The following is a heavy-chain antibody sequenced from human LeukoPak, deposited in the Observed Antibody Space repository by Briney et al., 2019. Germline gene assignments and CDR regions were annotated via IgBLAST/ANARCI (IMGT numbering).Heavy chain of an antibody. CDR2: ISTYNGNT. J-gene: IGHJ4*02. D-gene: IGHD4-17*01. CDR1: GYSFTSYW. Sequence: GESLKISCKGSGYSFTSYWIGWVRQAPGQGPEWMGWISTYNGNTKYAQKFQGRVTMTTDTSTSTAYMELRSLRSDDTAVYYCARDEDYGISVNVDYWGQGTLVTVSS. V-gene: IGHV1-18*04. CDR3: ARDEDYGISVNVDY.